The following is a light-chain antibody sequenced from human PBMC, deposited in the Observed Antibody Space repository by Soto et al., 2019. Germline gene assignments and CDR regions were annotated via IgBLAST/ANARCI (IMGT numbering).Light chain of an antibody. CDR2: EVS. V-gene: IGLV2-18*02. CDR3: FSFTRSDTYV. Sequence: QSVLTQPPSVAGSPGQSVTISCTGTNNEVGYYKGVSWYQQSPGTAPKLMIYEVSNRPSGVPDRFSGSKSGNTASLTISGLQAEDEADYFCFSFTRSDTYVFGTGTKVTVL. CDR1: NNEVGYYKG. J-gene: IGLJ1*01.